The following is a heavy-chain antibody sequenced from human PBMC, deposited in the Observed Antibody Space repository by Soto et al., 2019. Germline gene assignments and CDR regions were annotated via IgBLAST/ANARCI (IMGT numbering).Heavy chain of an antibody. CDR1: GFTFRMFW. Sequence: GSLRLSCEVSGFTFRMFWMHWVRQDPGKGRVWVSGMNPDGTIIKYGDAVKGRFTISRDNANSTLYLQMDSVRVEGTGVYYCVKRGEYTSGFGHWGQGTLVTVSS. CDR3: VKRGEYTSGFGH. J-gene: IGHJ5*02. CDR2: MNPDGTII. V-gene: IGHV3-74*03. D-gene: IGHD3-3*01.